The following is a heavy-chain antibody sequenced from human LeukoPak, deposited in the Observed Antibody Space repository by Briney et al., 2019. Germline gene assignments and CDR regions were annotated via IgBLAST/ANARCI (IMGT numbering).Heavy chain of an antibody. CDR3: ARGTIAAAGYYYFDY. Sequence: GGSLRLSCAASGFTFSSYAMHWVRQAPGKGLEWVAVISYDGSNKYYADSVKGRFTISRDNSKNTLHLQMNSLRAEDTAVYYCARGTIAAAGYYYFDYWGQGTQVTVSS. CDR1: GFTFSSYA. CDR2: ISYDGSNK. V-gene: IGHV3-30-3*01. J-gene: IGHJ4*02. D-gene: IGHD6-13*01.